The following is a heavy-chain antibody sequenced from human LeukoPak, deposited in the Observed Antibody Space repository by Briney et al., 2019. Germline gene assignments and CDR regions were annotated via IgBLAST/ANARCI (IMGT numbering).Heavy chain of an antibody. CDR3: ARQHGYDGGDFDY. Sequence: SETLSLTCTGSGGSISSSSYYWGWIRQPPGKGLEWIGSIYYSGSTYYNPSLKSRVTISVDTSKNQFSLKLSSVTAADTAVYYCARQHGYDGGDFDYWGQGTLVTVSS. D-gene: IGHD5-12*01. CDR2: IYYSGST. V-gene: IGHV4-39*01. CDR1: GGSISSSSYY. J-gene: IGHJ4*02.